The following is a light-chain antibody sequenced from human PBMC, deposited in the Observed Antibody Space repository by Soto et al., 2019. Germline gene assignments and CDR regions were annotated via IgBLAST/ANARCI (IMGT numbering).Light chain of an antibody. J-gene: IGKJ1*01. CDR3: QQYETFSGT. CDR2: KAS. Sequence: DIQMTQSPSTLSGSVGDRVTITCRASQTISSWLAWYQQKPGKAPKLLIYKASTLKSGVPSRFSGSGSGTKFTLTIASLQPDDFATYYCQQYETFSGTFGPGTRWIS. CDR1: QTISSW. V-gene: IGKV1-5*03.